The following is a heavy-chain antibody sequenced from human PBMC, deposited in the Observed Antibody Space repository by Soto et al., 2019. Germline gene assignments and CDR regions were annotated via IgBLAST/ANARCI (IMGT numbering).Heavy chain of an antibody. CDR3: ARGVTYRDAFDI. J-gene: IGHJ3*02. CDR1: GGTFSSYT. V-gene: IGHV1-69*02. D-gene: IGHD4-4*01. Sequence: SVKVSCKASGGTFSSYTISWVRQAPGQGLEWMGRIIPILGIANYAQKFQGRVTITADKSTSTAYMELSSLRSEDTAVYYCARGVTYRDAFDIWGQGTMVTVSS. CDR2: IIPILGIA.